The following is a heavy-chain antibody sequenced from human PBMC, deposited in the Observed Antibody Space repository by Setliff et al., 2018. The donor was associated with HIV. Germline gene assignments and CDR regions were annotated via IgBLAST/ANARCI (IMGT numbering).Heavy chain of an antibody. V-gene: IGHV4-34*01. CDR1: GGSFPAYY. D-gene: IGHD4-17*01. J-gene: IGHJ5*01. Sequence: TLSLTCAVYGGSFPAYYWNWVRQSPGKGLEWIGEINYSGDTTYNPSLKSRVNMFIDVSKKQFSLKVASVTAADTAVYYCVRQHGDYAFGSWGQGTLVTVPQ. CDR3: VRQHGDYAFGS. CDR2: INYSGDT.